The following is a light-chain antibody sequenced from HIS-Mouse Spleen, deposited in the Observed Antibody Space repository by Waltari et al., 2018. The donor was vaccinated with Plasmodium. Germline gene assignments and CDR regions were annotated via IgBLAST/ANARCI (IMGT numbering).Light chain of an antibody. CDR1: EGISSY. CDR2: AAS. V-gene: IGKV1-8*01. J-gene: IGKJ4*01. CDR3: QQYYSYLLT. Sequence: AIRMTQSPSSFSAYTGDRVPITCRASEGISSYLAWYQQKPGKAPKLRIYAASTLQSGVPARFSGSGSGTDFTLTISCLQSEDFATYYCQQYYSYLLTFGGGTKVEIK.